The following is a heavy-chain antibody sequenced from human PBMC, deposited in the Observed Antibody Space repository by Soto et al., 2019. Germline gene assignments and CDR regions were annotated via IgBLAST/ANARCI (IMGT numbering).Heavy chain of an antibody. Sequence: EVQLVESGGGLVQPGGSLRLSCAASGFTVSSNYMSWVRQAPGKGLEWVSVIYSGGSTYYADSVKGRFTISRDNSKNALYVQMNSLRAEDTAVYYCARAPYSYGPFDSWGQGTLVTVSS. CDR3: ARAPYSYGPFDS. J-gene: IGHJ4*02. CDR1: GFTVSSNY. D-gene: IGHD5-18*01. V-gene: IGHV3-66*01. CDR2: IYSGGST.